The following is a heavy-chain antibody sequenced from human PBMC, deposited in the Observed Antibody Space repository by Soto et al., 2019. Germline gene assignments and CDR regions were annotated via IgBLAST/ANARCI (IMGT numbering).Heavy chain of an antibody. J-gene: IGHJ4*02. CDR1: GGSFSGYY. D-gene: IGHD1-26*01. CDR2: INHSGST. Sequence: SETLSLTCAVYGGSFSGYYWSWIRQPPGKGLEWIGEINHSGSTNYNPSLKSRVTISVDTSKNQFSLKLSSVTAEDTAVYYCATSLSYSIVGAHWGQGTLVTVSS. CDR3: ATSLSYSIVGAH. V-gene: IGHV4-34*01.